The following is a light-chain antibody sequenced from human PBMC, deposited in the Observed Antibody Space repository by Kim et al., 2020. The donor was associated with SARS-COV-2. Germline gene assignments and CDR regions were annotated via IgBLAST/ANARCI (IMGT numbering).Light chain of an antibody. CDR1: SSDVVGYNL. CDR3: CSYSSSLTVV. Sequence: QSALTQPASVSGSPEQSITVSCTGSSSDVVGYNLVSWYQQNPGKAPKLMLYEVSKRPSGISSRFSGSKSGNTTSLTISGLQAEDEADYYCCSYSSSLTVVFGGGTKVTVL. J-gene: IGLJ2*01. V-gene: IGLV2-23*02. CDR2: EVS.